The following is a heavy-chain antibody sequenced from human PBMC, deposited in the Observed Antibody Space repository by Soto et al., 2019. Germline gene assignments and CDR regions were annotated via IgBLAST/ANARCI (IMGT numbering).Heavy chain of an antibody. CDR3: ALISTAEYCSSTSCRPWTKFDY. Sequence: SGPTLVKPTQTLTLTCTFSGFSLSTSGVGVGWIRQPPGKALEWLALIYWDDDKRYSPSLKSRLTITKDTSKNQVVLTMTNMDPVDTATYYCALISTAEYCSSTSCRPWTKFDYWGQGTLVTVSS. V-gene: IGHV2-5*02. CDR1: GFSLSTSGVG. J-gene: IGHJ4*02. CDR2: IYWDDDK. D-gene: IGHD2-2*01.